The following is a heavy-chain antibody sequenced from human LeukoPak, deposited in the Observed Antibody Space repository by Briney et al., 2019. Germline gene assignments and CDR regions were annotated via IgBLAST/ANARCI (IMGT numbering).Heavy chain of an antibody. V-gene: IGHV4-38-2*02. Sequence: KPSETLSLTCTVSGYSISSGYYWGWIRQPPGKGLEWIGSIYHSGSTYYNPSLKRRVTISVDTSKNQFSLKLSSVTAADTAVYYCARDDLVVPAANPDDYWGQGTLVTVSS. CDR3: ARDDLVVPAANPDDY. D-gene: IGHD2-2*01. J-gene: IGHJ4*02. CDR2: IYHSGST. CDR1: GYSISSGYY.